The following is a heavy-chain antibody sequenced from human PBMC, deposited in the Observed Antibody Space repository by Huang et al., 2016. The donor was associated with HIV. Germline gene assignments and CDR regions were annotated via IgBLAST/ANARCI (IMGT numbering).Heavy chain of an antibody. CDR2: IIPTFDTA. V-gene: IGHV1-69*13. D-gene: IGHD3-22*01. CDR1: GGTFSNYG. Sequence: QVQLVQSGAEVKKPGSSVKVSCKASGGTFSNYGISWVREAPGQGLEWLGGIIPTFDTANYAQKSQDRGSITADNSTSTAYVQLSSLRSEDTAVYYCASTMYYYDGSGYYSLYYYYMDVWGKGTPVTVSS. J-gene: IGHJ6*03. CDR3: ASTMYYYDGSGYYSLYYYYMDV.